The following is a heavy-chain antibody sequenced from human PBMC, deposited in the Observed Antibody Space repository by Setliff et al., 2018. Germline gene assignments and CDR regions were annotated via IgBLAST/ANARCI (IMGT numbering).Heavy chain of an antibody. CDR2: IYYSGST. Sequence: SETLSLTCTVSGGSISSYYWSWIRQPPGKGLEWIGYIYYSGSTNYNPSLKSRVTISVDTSKNQFSPQVTSLAATDTALYFCARHEFVGGYYGSVTYRHFDYWGQGILVTVSS. J-gene: IGHJ4*02. CDR1: GGSISSYY. CDR3: ARHEFVGGYYGSVTYRHFDY. V-gene: IGHV4-59*08. D-gene: IGHD3-10*01.